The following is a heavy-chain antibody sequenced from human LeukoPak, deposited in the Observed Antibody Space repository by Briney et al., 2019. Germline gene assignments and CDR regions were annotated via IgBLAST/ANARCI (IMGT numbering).Heavy chain of an antibody. CDR3: VRARYCNGTSGPRYFDL. CDR1: GFNFSNFS. V-gene: IGHV3-21*01. J-gene: IGHJ2*01. D-gene: IGHD2-2*01. CDR2: ISTSSRYR. Sequence: GGSLRLSCAAPGFNFSNFSMHWVRQAPGIGLEWVSSISTSSRYRYYADSVKGRFSISRDNAKNSLYLEMDSLRGEDTAVYFCVRARYCNGTSGPRYFDLWGRGTLVTVSS.